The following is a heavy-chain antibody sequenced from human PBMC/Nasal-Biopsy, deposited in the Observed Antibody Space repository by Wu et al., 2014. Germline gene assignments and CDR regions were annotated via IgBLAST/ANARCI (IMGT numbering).Heavy chain of an antibody. CDR1: GGSISSGDYY. CDR2: IYFSGST. J-gene: IGHJ4*02. Sequence: TLSLTCTASGGSISSGDYYWTWIRQQSGMGLEWIGYIYFSGSTLYNPSLKSRLAMSIDTSKNQLSLKLSSVTAADTAIYFCARGLWSRYYDGPAQYYFDSWAREPWSPSPQ. V-gene: IGHV4-31*03. D-gene: IGHD3-3*01. CDR3: ARGLWSRYYDGPAQYYFDS.